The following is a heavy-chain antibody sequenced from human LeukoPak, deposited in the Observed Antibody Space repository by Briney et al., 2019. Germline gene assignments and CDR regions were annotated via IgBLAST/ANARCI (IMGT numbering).Heavy chain of an antibody. J-gene: IGHJ6*02. D-gene: IGHD6-6*01. V-gene: IGHV3-11*01. CDR3: ARDAVLPNSSYWYYYYYGLDV. Sequence: GGSLRLSCAASGFIFSDYYMSWIRQAPGKGPEWVSYITSSSSTIFYADSVQGRFTISRDNAKNSLYLQMNSLRAEDTAVYYCARDAVLPNSSYWYYYYYGLDVWGQGTTVTVSS. CDR1: GFIFSDYY. CDR2: ITSSSSTI.